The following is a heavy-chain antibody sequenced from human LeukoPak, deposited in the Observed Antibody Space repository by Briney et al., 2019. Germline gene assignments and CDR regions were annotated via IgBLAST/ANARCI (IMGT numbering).Heavy chain of an antibody. CDR2: IDSDGSPT. J-gene: IGHJ6*02. Sequence: GGSLRLSCAASGFTFTNYWMHWVRQAPGEGLVWVSRIDSDGSPTTYADSVEGRFTISRDNAKNTLYLQMNSLRAEDTAVYYCAREAQQFWSVGAMDVWGQGTAVSVSS. CDR1: GFTFTNYW. CDR3: AREAQQFWSVGAMDV. V-gene: IGHV3-74*01. D-gene: IGHD3-3*01.